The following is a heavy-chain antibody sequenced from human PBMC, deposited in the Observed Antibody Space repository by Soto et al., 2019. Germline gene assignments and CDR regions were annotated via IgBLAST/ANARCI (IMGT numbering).Heavy chain of an antibody. J-gene: IGHJ4*01. V-gene: IGHV3-33*01. D-gene: IGHD2-21*02. Sequence: GGSLRLSCAASGFTFSSYGMHWVRQAPGKGLEWVAVIWYDGSNKYYADSVKGRFTISRDNSKNTLYLQMNSLRAEDTAVYYCASAKFRSNCGGDCYLDYWGHGTLVTVS. CDR1: GFTFSSYG. CDR2: IWYDGSNK. CDR3: ASAKFRSNCGGDCYLDY.